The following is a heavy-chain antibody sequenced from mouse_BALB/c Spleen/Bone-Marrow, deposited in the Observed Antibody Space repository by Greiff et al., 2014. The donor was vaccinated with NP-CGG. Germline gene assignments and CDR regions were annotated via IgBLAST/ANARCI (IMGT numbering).Heavy chain of an antibody. V-gene: IGHV7-1*02. Sequence: EVQVVESGGGLVQPGGSLRLSCETSGFTFSDFYMEWVSQPPGKRLEWIAASRNKANDYSTEYSASVKGRFIVSRDTSQSILYLQMNALRAEDTAMYYCTRDGRFRRPVDYWGQGTSVTVSS. J-gene: IGHJ4*01. CDR2: SRNKANDYST. CDR3: TRDGRFRRPVDY. CDR1: GFTFSDFY.